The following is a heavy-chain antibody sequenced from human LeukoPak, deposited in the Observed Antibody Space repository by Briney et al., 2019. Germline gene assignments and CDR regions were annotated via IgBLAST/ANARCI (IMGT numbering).Heavy chain of an antibody. CDR3: ARDYGGNSITFGI. CDR2: IAYSGST. Sequence: SETLSLTCTVSGGSISSYYWSWLRQPPGKGLEWIGYIAYSGSTIYNPSLKSRVTITLDTSKNLFSLKLTSVTAADTAVYYCARDYGGNSITFGIWGPRDNGHRLF. J-gene: IGHJ3*02. CDR1: GGSISSYY. V-gene: IGHV4-59*01. D-gene: IGHD4-23*01.